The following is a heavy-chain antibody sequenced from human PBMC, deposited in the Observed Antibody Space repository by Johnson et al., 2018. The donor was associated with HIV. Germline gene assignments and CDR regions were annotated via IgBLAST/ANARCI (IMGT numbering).Heavy chain of an antibody. D-gene: IGHD5-12*01. J-gene: IGHJ3*02. V-gene: IGHV3-30*03. CDR1: GFTFSSYG. Sequence: VQLVESGGGVVQPGRSLRLSCAASGFTFSSYGMHWVRQAPGKGLEWVAVISYDGSNKYYADSVKGRFPISRDNSKNTLYLQMNSLRAEDTAVYYCARDLRDIVVPDAFDIWGQGTMVTVSS. CDR2: ISYDGSNK. CDR3: ARDLRDIVVPDAFDI.